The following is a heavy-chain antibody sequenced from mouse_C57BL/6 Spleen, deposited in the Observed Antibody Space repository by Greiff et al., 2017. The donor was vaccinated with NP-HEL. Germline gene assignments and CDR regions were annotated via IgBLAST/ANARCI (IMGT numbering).Heavy chain of an antibody. CDR1: GFSLTSYV. D-gene: IGHD1-1*01. V-gene: IGHV2-6-1*01. Sequence: VMLVESGPGLVAPSQSLSITCTVSGFSLTSYVVHWVRQPPGKGLEWLVVIWSDGSTTYNSALKSRLSISKDNSKSQVFLKMNSLQTDDTAMYYCARHAGSRHWYFDVWGTGTTVTVSS. J-gene: IGHJ1*03. CDR2: IWSDGST. CDR3: ARHAGSRHWYFDV.